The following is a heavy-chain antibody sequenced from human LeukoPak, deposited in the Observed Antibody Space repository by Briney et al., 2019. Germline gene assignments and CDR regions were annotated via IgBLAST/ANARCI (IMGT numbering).Heavy chain of an antibody. CDR3: AWFHSSSRFDYYYYGMDV. Sequence: SVKVSCKASGGTFSSYTISWVRQAPGQGLEWMGRIIPILGIANYAQKFQGRVTITADKSTSTAYMELSSLRSEDTAVYYCAWFHSSSRFDYYYYGMDVWGQGTTVTVSS. J-gene: IGHJ6*02. V-gene: IGHV1-69*02. D-gene: IGHD6-6*01. CDR2: IIPILGIA. CDR1: GGTFSSYT.